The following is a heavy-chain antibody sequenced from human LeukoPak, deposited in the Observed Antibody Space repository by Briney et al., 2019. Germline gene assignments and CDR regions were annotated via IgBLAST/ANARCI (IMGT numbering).Heavy chain of an antibody. V-gene: IGHV4-4*07. CDR2: IYTSGST. Sequence: PSETLSLTCTVSGGSITSYYWSWIRQPAGKGLGWIGRIYTSGSTNYNPSLKSRVTMSVDTSKNQFSLKLSSVTAADTAVYYCASYAGFGEYWYFDLWGRGTLVTVSS. D-gene: IGHD3-10*01. J-gene: IGHJ2*01. CDR3: ASYAGFGEYWYFDL. CDR1: GGSITSYY.